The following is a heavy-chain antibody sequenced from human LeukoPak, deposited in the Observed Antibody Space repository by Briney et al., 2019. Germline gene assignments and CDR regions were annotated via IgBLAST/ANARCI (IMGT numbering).Heavy chain of an antibody. Sequence: GGSLRLSCAASGFTVSSNYMSWVRQAPGKGLEWVSVIYSGGSTYYADSVKGRFTISRDNSRNTLYLQMNSLRAEDTAVYYCAKDRDYNFDYWGQGTLVTVSS. CDR1: GFTVSSNY. CDR3: AKDRDYNFDY. V-gene: IGHV3-66*02. D-gene: IGHD4-11*01. J-gene: IGHJ4*02. CDR2: IYSGGST.